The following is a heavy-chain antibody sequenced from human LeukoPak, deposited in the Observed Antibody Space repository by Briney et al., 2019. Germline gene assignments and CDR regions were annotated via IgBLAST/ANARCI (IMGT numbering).Heavy chain of an antibody. Sequence: SETLSLTCAVYGGSFSGYYWSWIRQPPGKGLEWIGEINHSGSTNYNPSLKSRVTISVDTSKNQFSLKLSSATAADTAVYYCARELVSSSCYFDYWGQGTLVTVSS. CDR2: INHSGST. J-gene: IGHJ4*02. CDR1: GGSFSGYY. CDR3: ARELVSSSCYFDY. D-gene: IGHD6-13*01. V-gene: IGHV4-34*01.